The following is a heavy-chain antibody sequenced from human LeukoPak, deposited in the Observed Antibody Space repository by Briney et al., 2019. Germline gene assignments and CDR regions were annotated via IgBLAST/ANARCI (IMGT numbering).Heavy chain of an antibody. Sequence: PSETLSLTCTVSGGSISSSSYYWGWIRQPPGKGLEWIGSIYYSGSTYYNPSLKSRVTISVDTSKNQFSLKLSSVTAADTAVYYCARPPYSSGWYYFDYWGQGTLVTVSS. J-gene: IGHJ4*02. D-gene: IGHD6-19*01. V-gene: IGHV4-39*01. CDR3: ARPPYSSGWYYFDY. CDR1: GGSISSSSYY. CDR2: IYYSGST.